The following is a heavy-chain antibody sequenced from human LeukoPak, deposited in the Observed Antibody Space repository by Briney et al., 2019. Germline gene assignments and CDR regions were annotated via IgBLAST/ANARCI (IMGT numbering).Heavy chain of an antibody. D-gene: IGHD5-18*01. V-gene: IGHV1-18*01. CDR1: GYTFTSYG. CDR3: ARERGRSYGSVPYYYYYMDV. CDR2: ISAYNGNT. J-gene: IGHJ6*03. Sequence: ASVKVSCKASGYTFTSYGISWVRQAPEQGLEWMGWISAYNGNTNYAQKLQGRVTMTTDTSTSTAYMELRSLRSDDTAVYYCARERGRSYGSVPYYYYYMDVWGKGTTVTVSS.